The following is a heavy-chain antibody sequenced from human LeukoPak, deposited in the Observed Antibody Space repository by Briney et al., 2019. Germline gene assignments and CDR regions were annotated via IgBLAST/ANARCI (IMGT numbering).Heavy chain of an antibody. V-gene: IGHV4-34*01. D-gene: IGHD3-22*01. J-gene: IGHJ4*02. CDR1: GFTFSSYA. Sequence: GSLRLSCAASGFTFSSYAMSWVRQAPGKGLEWIGEITPSGSTNYSPSLKSRVSISIDTSKKKLSLRLTSVTAADSAVYYCVSSFYYDSRDYWGQGTLVTVSS. CDR2: ITPSGST. CDR3: VSSFYYDSRDY.